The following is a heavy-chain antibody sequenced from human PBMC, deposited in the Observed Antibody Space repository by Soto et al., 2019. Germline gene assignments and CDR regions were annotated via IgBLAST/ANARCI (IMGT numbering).Heavy chain of an antibody. J-gene: IGHJ3*02. D-gene: IGHD3-22*01. V-gene: IGHV1-18*04. CDR3: ARDKGQRDYYHSSLDVFDI. CDR2: ISAYNGNT. Sequence: ASGKVSCKASGYTFTSYGISWVRQAPGQGLEWMGWISAYNGNTNYAQKLQGRVTMTTDASTSTAYMELSSLRSEDTAVYYCARDKGQRDYYHSSLDVFDIWGKGTMVT. CDR1: GYTFTSYG.